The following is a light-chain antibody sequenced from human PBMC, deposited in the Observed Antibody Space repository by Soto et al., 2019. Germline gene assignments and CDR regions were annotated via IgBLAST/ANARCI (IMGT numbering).Light chain of an antibody. CDR1: QSVSSSH. Sequence: EVVLTQSPGTLSLSPGERGTLSCRASQSVSSSHIAWYQQRPGQAPRLLIYTASSRATGVPGRFSGSGSGTDFTLTITRLEPEDFAVYYCQHYGVSLWTFGQGTKVDIK. CDR3: QHYGVSLWT. J-gene: IGKJ1*01. V-gene: IGKV3-20*01. CDR2: TAS.